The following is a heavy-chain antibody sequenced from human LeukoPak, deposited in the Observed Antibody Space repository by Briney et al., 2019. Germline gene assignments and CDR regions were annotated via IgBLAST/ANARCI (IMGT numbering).Heavy chain of an antibody. J-gene: IGHJ4*02. CDR1: GFTFSTYG. CDR3: ARVPTVTFFDY. D-gene: IGHD4-17*01. CDR2: IYYSVST. Sequence: GSLRLSCAASGFTFSTYGMSWVRQAPGKGLEWIGSIYYSVSTYYNPSLKSRVTISVDTSKNQFSLKLSSVTAADTAVYYCARVPTVTFFDYWGQGTLVTVSS. V-gene: IGHV4-39*07.